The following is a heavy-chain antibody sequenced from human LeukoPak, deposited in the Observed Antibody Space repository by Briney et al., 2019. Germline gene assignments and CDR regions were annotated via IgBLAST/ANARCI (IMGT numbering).Heavy chain of an antibody. CDR3: ARDRGYYYGMDV. J-gene: IGHJ6*02. V-gene: IGHV1-8*01. CDR1: GYTFTSYD. CDR2: MSPNSGNT. Sequence: GASVKVSCTASGYTFTSYDINWVRQATGQGLEWMGWMSPNSGNTGYAQKFQGRVTMTRNTSISPAYMELSSLRSEDTAVYYCARDRGYYYGMDVWGQGTTVTVSS.